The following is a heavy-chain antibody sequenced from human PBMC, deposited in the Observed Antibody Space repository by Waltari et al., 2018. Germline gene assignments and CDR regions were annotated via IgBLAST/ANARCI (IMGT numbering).Heavy chain of an antibody. CDR2: ISSEGTTI. Sequence: VQLVESGGGLVKPGGSLRLSCEVSGIPFRDYYMSWIRQAPGKGPEWVAYISSEGTTIHYADSVEGRFTISRDYDKTSVYLQMDNLGVEDTAIYYCASGDWGPAFDYWGLGTLVTVSS. J-gene: IGHJ4*02. CDR3: ASGDWGPAFDY. D-gene: IGHD7-27*01. V-gene: IGHV3-11*04. CDR1: GIPFRDYY.